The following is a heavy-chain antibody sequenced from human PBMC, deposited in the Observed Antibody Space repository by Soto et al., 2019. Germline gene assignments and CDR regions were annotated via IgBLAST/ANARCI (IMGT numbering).Heavy chain of an antibody. D-gene: IGHD2-21*02. J-gene: IGHJ4*02. CDR3: ARGLHPVSY. Sequence: SEILSLTCTVSGGSISSYYWSWIRQPPGKGLEWIGYIYYSGSTNYNPSLKSRVTISVDTSKNQFSLKLSSVTAADTAVYYCARGLHPVSYWGQGTLVTVSS. CDR2: IYYSGST. V-gene: IGHV4-59*08. CDR1: GGSISSYY.